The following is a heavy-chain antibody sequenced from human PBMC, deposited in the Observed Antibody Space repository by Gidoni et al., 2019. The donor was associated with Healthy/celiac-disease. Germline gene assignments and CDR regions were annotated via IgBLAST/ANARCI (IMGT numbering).Heavy chain of an antibody. CDR1: GFTLSSAG. J-gene: IGHJ4*02. Sequence: QVQLVASGGGVVQPGRSLRLSLAAYGFTLSSAGMHGVRQSPGKGLVWVEVIWNDGSNKYYACSVKGRFTISRDNSKNTLYLQMNSLRAEDTAVYYCARDFSYSGSYYEDWGQGTLVTVSS. CDR2: IWNDGSNK. V-gene: IGHV3-33*01. D-gene: IGHD1-26*01. CDR3: ARDFSYSGSYYED.